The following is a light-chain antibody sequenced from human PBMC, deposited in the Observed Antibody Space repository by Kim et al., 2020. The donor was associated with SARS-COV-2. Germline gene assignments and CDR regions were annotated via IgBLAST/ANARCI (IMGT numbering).Light chain of an antibody. CDR3: QVWDSRTVV. V-gene: IGLV3-9*01. J-gene: IGLJ2*01. CDR2: RDK. CDR1: NIENKN. Sequence: SYELTQPLSVSVALGQTATIPCGGNNIENKNVHWYHQRPGQAPVLVMYRDKKRPSGIPERLSGSNSGNTATLTISRVEAGDDGDYYCQVWDSRTVVFGGGTQLAVL.